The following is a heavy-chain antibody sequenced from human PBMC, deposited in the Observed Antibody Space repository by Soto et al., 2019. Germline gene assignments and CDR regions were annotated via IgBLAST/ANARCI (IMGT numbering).Heavy chain of an antibody. CDR3: ARGESGYFCGGSCFWLDY. CDR2: MNPNSGNT. J-gene: IGHJ4*02. Sequence: GVSVKVSCKASGYTFTSYDINWGRQATGQGLEWMGWMNPNSGNTGYAQKFQGRVTMTRNTSISTAYMELSSLRSEDTAVYYCARGESGYFCGGSCFWLDYWGRATLVTVAS. D-gene: IGHD2-15*01. V-gene: IGHV1-8*01. CDR1: GYTFTSYD.